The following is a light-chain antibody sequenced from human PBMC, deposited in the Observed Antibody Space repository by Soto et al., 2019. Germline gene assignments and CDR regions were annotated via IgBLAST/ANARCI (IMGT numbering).Light chain of an antibody. CDR3: SSYTSGSTYV. CDR2: DVS. Sequence: QSLLTQPAPVSGSPGQAITISRTGTSSVVGGYNYVSWYQQHPGKAPKLMIYDVSNRPSGVSNRFSGSKSGNTASLTISGLQAEDEADYYCSSYTSGSTYVFGTGTKVTVL. CDR1: SSVVGGYNY. J-gene: IGLJ1*01. V-gene: IGLV2-14*01.